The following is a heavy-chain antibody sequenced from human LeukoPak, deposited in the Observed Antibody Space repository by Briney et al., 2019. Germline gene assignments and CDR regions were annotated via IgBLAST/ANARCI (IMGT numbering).Heavy chain of an antibody. Sequence: SVKVSCKASGGTFSSYAISWVRQAPGQGLEWMGRIIPILGIANYAQKFQGRVTVTADKSTSTAYMELSSLRSEDTAVYYCARKGDYGGAFDIWGQGTMVTVSS. CDR1: GGTFSSYA. D-gene: IGHD4-17*01. J-gene: IGHJ3*02. V-gene: IGHV1-69*04. CDR2: IIPILGIA. CDR3: ARKGDYGGAFDI.